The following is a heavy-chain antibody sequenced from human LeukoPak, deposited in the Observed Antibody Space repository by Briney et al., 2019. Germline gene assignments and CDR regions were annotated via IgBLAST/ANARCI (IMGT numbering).Heavy chain of an antibody. J-gene: IGHJ6*02. V-gene: IGHV3-23*01. CDR2: ISGSGGST. CDR3: AKDGGRNCSGGSCYSYHGMGV. CDR1: GFTFSSYA. D-gene: IGHD2-15*01. Sequence: GGSLRLSCAASGFTFSSYAMSWVRQAPGKGLEWVSAISGSGGSTYYADSVKGRFTISRDNSKNTLYLQMNSLRAEDTAVYYCAKDGGRNCSGGSCYSYHGMGVWGQGTTVTVSS.